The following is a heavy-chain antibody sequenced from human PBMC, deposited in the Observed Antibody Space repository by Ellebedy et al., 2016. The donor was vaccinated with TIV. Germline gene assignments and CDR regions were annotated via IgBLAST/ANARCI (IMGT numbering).Heavy chain of an antibody. CDR2: IFSNDEK. D-gene: IGHD2-21*02. CDR1: GFSLTNIIMG. V-gene: IGHV2-26*01. J-gene: IGHJ4*02. Sequence: SGPTLVKPKETLTLTCTVSGFSLTNIIMGVSRIRQPPGKALEWLAHIFSNDEKSYSTSLEARLSISKDTAKSQVVLTVANMDPLDTATYYCVRALKYCGGDCTYKFDFWGQGALVTVSS. CDR3: VRALKYCGGDCTYKFDF.